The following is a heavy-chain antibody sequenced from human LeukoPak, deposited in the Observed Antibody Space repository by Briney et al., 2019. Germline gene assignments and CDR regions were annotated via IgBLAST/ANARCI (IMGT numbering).Heavy chain of an antibody. CDR3: AKYAGVAAAGPPFY. J-gene: IGHJ4*02. CDR1: GFTFSSHA. Sequence: GGSLRLSCAASGFTFSSHAMSWVRQAPGKGLEWVSAISGSGGSTYYADSVKGRFTISRDNSKNTLYLQMNSLRAEDTAVYYCAKYAGVAAAGPPFYWGQGTLVTVST. D-gene: IGHD6-13*01. V-gene: IGHV3-23*01. CDR2: ISGSGGST.